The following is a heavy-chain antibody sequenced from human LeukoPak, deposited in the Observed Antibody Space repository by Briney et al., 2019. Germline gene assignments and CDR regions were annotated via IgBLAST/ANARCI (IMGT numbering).Heavy chain of an antibody. CDR1: GFTFSSYG. CDR2: ISGSGGST. V-gene: IGHV3-23*01. CDR3: AKGGTDIVVVVAAQDFDY. J-gene: IGHJ4*02. D-gene: IGHD2-15*01. Sequence: GGTLRLSCAASGFTFSSYGMSWVRQAPGKGLEWVSAISGSGGSTYYADSVKGRLTISRDNSKNTLYLQMNSLRAEDTAVYYCAKGGTDIVVVVAAQDFDYWGQGTLVTVSS.